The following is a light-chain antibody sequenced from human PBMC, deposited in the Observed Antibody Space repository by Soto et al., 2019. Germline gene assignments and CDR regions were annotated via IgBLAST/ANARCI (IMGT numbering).Light chain of an antibody. J-gene: IGKJ1*01. V-gene: IGKV1-39*01. CDR2: TVS. Sequence: DIQMTQSPSCLAASVGDRVTITCRASQSVSNYLNWYQQKPGKHPRLLIYTVSSLQNGVSSRFSGSGSGTDFTLTINSLQPQEFATYFCQQSYSSPQTFGQGTKVDIK. CDR1: QSVSNY. CDR3: QQSYSSPQT.